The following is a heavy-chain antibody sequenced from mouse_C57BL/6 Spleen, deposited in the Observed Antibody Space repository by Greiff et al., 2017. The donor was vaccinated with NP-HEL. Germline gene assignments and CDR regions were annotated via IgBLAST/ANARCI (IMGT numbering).Heavy chain of an antibody. D-gene: IGHD3-2*02. CDR3: ARGSSGYYFDD. V-gene: IGHV1-50*01. CDR2: IDPSDSYT. CDR1: GYTFTGYW. J-gene: IGHJ2*01. Sequence: VQLQQPGAELVKPGASVKLSCKASGYTFTGYWMQWVKQRPGQGLEWIGEIDPSDSYTNYNQKFKGKATLTVDTSSSTAYMQLSSLTSEDSAVYYCARGSSGYYFDDWGQGTTLTVSS.